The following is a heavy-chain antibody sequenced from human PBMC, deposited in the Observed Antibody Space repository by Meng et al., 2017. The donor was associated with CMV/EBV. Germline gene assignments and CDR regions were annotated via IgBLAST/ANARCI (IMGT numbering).Heavy chain of an antibody. CDR1: GFTFSSYW. CDR3: ARGSRYGDRLTSMYDAFDI. V-gene: IGHV3-74*01. CDR2: INSDGSST. D-gene: IGHD4-17*01. J-gene: IGHJ3*02. Sequence: GGSMRLSCAASGFTFSSYWMHWVRQAPGKGLVWVSRINSDGSSTSYADSVKGRFTISRDNAKNTLYLHMNSLRAEDTAVYYCARGSRYGDRLTSMYDAFDIWGQGTMVTVSS.